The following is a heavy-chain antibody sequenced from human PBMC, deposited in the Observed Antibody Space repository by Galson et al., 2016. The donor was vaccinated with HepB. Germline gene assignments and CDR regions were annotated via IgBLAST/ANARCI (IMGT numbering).Heavy chain of an antibody. Sequence: SLRLSCAASGFIFSDHYMEWVRQTPEKGLEWVSYINAPSDAIYYADSVKGRFTISRDNAKNSLYLQMNSLRDEDTALYYCARGLDSWGQGTMVTVSS. V-gene: IGHV3-48*02. CDR3: ARGLDS. D-gene: IGHD2-21*01. CDR2: INAPSDAI. CDR1: GFIFSDHY. J-gene: IGHJ3*01.